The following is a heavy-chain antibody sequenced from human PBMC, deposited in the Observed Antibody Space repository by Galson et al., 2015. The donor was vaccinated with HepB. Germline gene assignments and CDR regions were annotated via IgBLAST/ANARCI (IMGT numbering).Heavy chain of an antibody. Sequence: SLRLSCAASGFTFSSYSMNWVRQAPGKGLEWVSYIISSSSTIYYADSVKGRFTISRDNAKNSLYLQMNSLRAEDTAVYYCARDLYGDYGFDYWGQGTLVTVSS. CDR1: GFTFSSYS. D-gene: IGHD4-17*01. CDR2: IISSSSTI. V-gene: IGHV3-48*01. CDR3: ARDLYGDYGFDY. J-gene: IGHJ4*02.